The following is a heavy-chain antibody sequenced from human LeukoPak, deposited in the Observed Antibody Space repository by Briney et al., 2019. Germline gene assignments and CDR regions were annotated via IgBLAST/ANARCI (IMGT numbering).Heavy chain of an antibody. J-gene: IGHJ5*01. CDR2: INSDGSST. Sequence: GGSLRLSCAASGFSFSNYWMHRVRQAPGKGLVGVSRINSDGSSTTYTDSVKGRFTISRDNAKNTLYLQMNSLRAEDTAVYYCASGYSSSWQNWFDSWGQGTLVTVSS. D-gene: IGHD6-13*01. CDR1: GFSFSNYW. V-gene: IGHV3-74*01. CDR3: ASGYSSSWQNWFDS.